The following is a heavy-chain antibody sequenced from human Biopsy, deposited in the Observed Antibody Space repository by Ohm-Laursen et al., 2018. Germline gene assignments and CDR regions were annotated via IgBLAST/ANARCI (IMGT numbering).Heavy chain of an antibody. CDR3: VRLNRRGNIIFFDY. CDR1: GGSITADF. V-gene: IGHV4-59*08. CDR2: RFHSGSP. D-gene: IGHD3/OR15-3a*01. J-gene: IGHJ4*02. Sequence: PSKTLSLTCTVSGGSITADFWTWIRQTPGERLEWIGYRFHSGSPMYNPSLKSRVTISVDTSKSQFSLTLTSVTAADTAVYYCVRLNRRGNIIFFDYWGRGTLVTVSS.